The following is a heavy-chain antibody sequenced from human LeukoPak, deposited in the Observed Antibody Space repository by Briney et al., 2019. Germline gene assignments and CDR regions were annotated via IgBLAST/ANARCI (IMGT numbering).Heavy chain of an antibody. V-gene: IGHV1-18*01. CDR1: GGTFSSYA. CDR2: ISAYNGNT. Sequence: ASVKVSCKASGGTFSSYAISWVRQAPGQGLEWMGWISAYNGNTNYAQKLQGRVTMTTDTSTSTAYMELRSLRSDDTAVYYCARADNRNYGDYWGQGTLVTVSS. D-gene: IGHD1-7*01. J-gene: IGHJ4*02. CDR3: ARADNRNYGDY.